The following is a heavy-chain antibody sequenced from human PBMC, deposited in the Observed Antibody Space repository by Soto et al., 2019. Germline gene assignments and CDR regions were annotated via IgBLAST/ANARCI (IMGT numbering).Heavy chain of an antibody. D-gene: IGHD6-19*01. CDR2: INQDGGGT. CDR3: ARYFRGSGRYFSDY. J-gene: IGHJ4*02. CDR1: GFTFSSSF. Sequence: EVQLVESGGALVQPGGSLRLSCVASGFTFSSSFMGWVRQAPGKGLEWVANINQDGGGTYYVDSVEGRFTISRDNAKDSLYLQMNSLRGEDTAVYYCARYFRGSGRYFSDYWGQGTLVTVSS. V-gene: IGHV3-7*03.